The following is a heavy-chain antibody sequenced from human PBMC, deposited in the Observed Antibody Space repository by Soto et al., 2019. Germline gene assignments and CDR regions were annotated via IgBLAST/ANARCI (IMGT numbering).Heavy chain of an antibody. CDR3: ARANSSSWQYYYYYYMDV. CDR1: GFTVSSNY. D-gene: IGHD6-13*01. CDR2: IYSGGST. Sequence: EVQLVESGGGLVQPGGSLRLSCAASGFTVSSNYMSWVRQAPGKGLEWVSVIYSGGSTYYADSVKGRFTISRHNSKNTLYLQMNSLRAEATAVYYCARANSSSWQYYYYYYMDVWGKGTTVTVSS. J-gene: IGHJ6*03. V-gene: IGHV3-53*04.